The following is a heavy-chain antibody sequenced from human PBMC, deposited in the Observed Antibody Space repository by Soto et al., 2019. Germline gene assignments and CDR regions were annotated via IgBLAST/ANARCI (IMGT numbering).Heavy chain of an antibody. Sequence: PSETLSLTCTVSGGSISSGDYYWSWIRQPPGKGLGWIGNIHYNGNTKYSPSLKSRVTMSVDTSKNHFSLKLISVTTADTAVYFCAREGNLGRWIQPLDSWGQGTPVTVSS. D-gene: IGHD2-2*03. J-gene: IGHJ4*02. CDR3: AREGNLGRWIQPLDS. CDR1: GGSISSGDYY. V-gene: IGHV4-61*03. CDR2: IHYNGNT.